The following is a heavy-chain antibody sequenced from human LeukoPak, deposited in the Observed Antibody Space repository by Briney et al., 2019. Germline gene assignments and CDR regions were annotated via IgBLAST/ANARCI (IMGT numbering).Heavy chain of an antibody. D-gene: IGHD3-22*01. CDR1: GYTFTSYG. CDR2: ISAYNGNT. J-gene: IGHJ4*02. CDR3: ARSLFDSSGYYVYYFDY. Sequence: EASVKVSCKASGYTFTSYGISWVRPAPGQGLEWMGWISAYNGNTNYAQKLQGRVTMTTDTSTSTAYMELRSLRSDDTAVYYCARSLFDSSGYYVYYFDYWGQGTLVTVSS. V-gene: IGHV1-18*01.